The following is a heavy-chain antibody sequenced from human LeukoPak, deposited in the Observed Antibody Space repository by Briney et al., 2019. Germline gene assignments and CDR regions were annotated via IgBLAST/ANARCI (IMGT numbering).Heavy chain of an antibody. CDR3: TKLSPISKEGYYGMDV. CDR1: AFGFIINW. D-gene: IGHD5/OR15-5a*01. Sequence: GAYLMFLSKGFAFGFIINWIDWVRQMPGKGLEGLGSICPGDSNTNSSPSFRGQVTISADKSITTAYLQWSSLKASDTAMYYCTKLSPISKEGYYGMDVWGQGTTVTVSS. V-gene: IGHV5-51*01. CDR2: ICPGDSNT. J-gene: IGHJ6*02.